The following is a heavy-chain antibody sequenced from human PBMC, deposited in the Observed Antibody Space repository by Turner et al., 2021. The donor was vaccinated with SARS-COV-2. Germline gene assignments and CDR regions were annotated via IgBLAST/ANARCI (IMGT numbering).Heavy chain of an antibody. J-gene: IGHJ4*02. V-gene: IGHV1-69*02. D-gene: IGHD3-9*01. Sequence: QVQLVQSGAEAKKPGSSVKVSCKASRGTFSSYTISWVRQAPGQGPGWMGRIIPILGRANYAQKFQGRVTITADKSTSTAYMEVSSLRSEDTAVYYCATRVYDILTGLELGYFDYWGQGTLVTVSS. CDR2: IIPILGRA. CDR3: ATRVYDILTGLELGYFDY. CDR1: RGTFSSYT.